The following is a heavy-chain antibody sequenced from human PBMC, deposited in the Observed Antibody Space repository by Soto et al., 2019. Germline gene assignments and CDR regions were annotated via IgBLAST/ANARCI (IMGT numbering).Heavy chain of an antibody. CDR2: INPSGGST. CDR1: GYTFTSYA. Sequence: GASVKVSCKASGYTFTSYAMHWVRQAPGQRLEWMGIINPSGGSTSYAQKFQGRVTMTRDTSTSTVYMELSSLRSEDTAVYYCARDLSRTRTQHPIVVTEYTWFDPWGQGTLVTVSS. D-gene: IGHD2-15*01. J-gene: IGHJ5*02. V-gene: IGHV1-46*03. CDR3: ARDLSRTRTQHPIVVTEYTWFDP.